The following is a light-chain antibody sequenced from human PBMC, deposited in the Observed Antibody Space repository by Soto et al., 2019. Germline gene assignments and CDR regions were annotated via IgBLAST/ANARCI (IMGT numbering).Light chain of an antibody. V-gene: IGKV3-15*01. Sequence: EIVMTQSPATLSVSPGERATLSCRASQSVSSSLAWYQQKPGQAPRLLIYGASTTATGIPARFSGSGSGTEFTLTISSLQSEDFEVYYCQQYYNWWTFGQGTKVEIK. CDR2: GAS. CDR3: QQYYNWWT. CDR1: QSVSSS. J-gene: IGKJ1*01.